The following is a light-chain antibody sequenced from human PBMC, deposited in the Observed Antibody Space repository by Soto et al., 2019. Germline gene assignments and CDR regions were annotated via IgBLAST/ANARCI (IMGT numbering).Light chain of an antibody. CDR1: QSISSW. Sequence: DIHMTQSPSTLSASVGDRVTITCRASQSISSWLAWYQQKPGKAPKLQIYDASSLESGVPSRFSGSGSGTEFTLTISSLQPDDFATYYCQQYNSYSWTFGQGTKVDIK. CDR3: QQYNSYSWT. V-gene: IGKV1-5*01. J-gene: IGKJ1*01. CDR2: DAS.